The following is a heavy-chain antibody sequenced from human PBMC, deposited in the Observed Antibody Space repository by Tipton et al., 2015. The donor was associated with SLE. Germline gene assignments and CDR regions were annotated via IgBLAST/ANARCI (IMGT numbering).Heavy chain of an antibody. CDR2: IYYSGST. CDR3: ARGVGGALDI. CDR1: GGSISSGGYY. Sequence: TLSLTYTVSGGSISSGGYYWSWIRQHPGKGLEWIGYIYYSGSTYYNPSLKSRVTISVDTSKNQFSLKLSSVTAADTAVYYCARGVGGALDIWGQGTMVPVSS. D-gene: IGHD3-16*01. V-gene: IGHV4-31*03. J-gene: IGHJ3*02.